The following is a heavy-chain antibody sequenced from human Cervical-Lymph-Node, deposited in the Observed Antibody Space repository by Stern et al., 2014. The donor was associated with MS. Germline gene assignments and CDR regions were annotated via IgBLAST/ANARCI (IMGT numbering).Heavy chain of an antibody. Sequence: VQLEESGGGVVQPGRSLGLSCAASGFTFSSYGMHWVRQAPGKGMEWGAVIWYDGSNKYYADSVTGRFTISRDNSKNTLYLQRNSLRAEDTAVYYCARSSSPSPYYYYGMDVWGQGTTVTVSS. J-gene: IGHJ6*02. D-gene: IGHD6-13*01. CDR1: GFTFSSYG. CDR3: ARSSSPSPYYYYGMDV. V-gene: IGHV3-33*01. CDR2: IWYDGSNK.